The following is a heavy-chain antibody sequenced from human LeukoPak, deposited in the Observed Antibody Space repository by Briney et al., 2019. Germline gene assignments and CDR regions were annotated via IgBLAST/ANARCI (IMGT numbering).Heavy chain of an antibody. CDR2: ISSSSSYI. CDR3: ARDSGYSSSWYDY. Sequence: SGGSLRLSCAASGFTFSNFGMSWVRQAPGKGLEWVSSISSSSSYIYYADSVKGRFTISRDNAKNSLYLQMNSLRAEDTAVYYCARDSGYSSSWYDYWGQGTLVTVSS. D-gene: IGHD6-13*01. CDR1: GFTFSNFG. V-gene: IGHV3-21*01. J-gene: IGHJ4*02.